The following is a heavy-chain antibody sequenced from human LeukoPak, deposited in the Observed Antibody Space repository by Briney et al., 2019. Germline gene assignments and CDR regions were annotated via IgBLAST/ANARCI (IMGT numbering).Heavy chain of an antibody. J-gene: IGHJ4*02. Sequence: SETLSLTCNVSGDSVTNYYWSWVRQPPGKGLEYIGYIHHSGSTSQNPSLQSRVTLSIDTATNQFSLRLTSVTAADTAVYYCARDAHDSDERFYFDFWGPGSLVTVSS. CDR1: GDSVTNYY. CDR3: ARDAHDSDERFYFDF. V-gene: IGHV4-59*02. D-gene: IGHD1-1*01. CDR2: IHHSGST.